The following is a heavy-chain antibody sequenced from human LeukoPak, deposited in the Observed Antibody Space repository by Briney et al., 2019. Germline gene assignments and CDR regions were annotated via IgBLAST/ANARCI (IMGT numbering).Heavy chain of an antibody. CDR1: GGSISSSSYY. CDR2: VYYSGST. D-gene: IGHD3-10*01. J-gene: IGHJ5*02. CDR3: ARRGPGAVDP. Sequence: SETLSLTCTVSGGSISSSSYYWGWIRQPPGKGLEWIGSVYYSGSTYYNPSLKSRVTISVDTSKNQFSLKLSSVTAADTAVYYCARRGPGAVDPWGQGTLVTVSS. V-gene: IGHV4-39*01.